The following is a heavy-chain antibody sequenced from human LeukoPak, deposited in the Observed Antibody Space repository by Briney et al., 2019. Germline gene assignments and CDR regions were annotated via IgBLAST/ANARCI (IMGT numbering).Heavy chain of an antibody. D-gene: IGHD1-1*01. J-gene: IGHJ3*02. Sequence: GGSLGLSCAASGFTFSNYGMNWVRQAPGKGLEWVSSISSSATYIYYADSVKGRFSISRDNAKNSLYLQMNSLGAEDTAVYYCARATSGGTLSAFDIWGQGTMVTVSS. CDR2: ISSSATYI. CDR1: GFTFSNYG. V-gene: IGHV3-21*01. CDR3: ARATSGGTLSAFDI.